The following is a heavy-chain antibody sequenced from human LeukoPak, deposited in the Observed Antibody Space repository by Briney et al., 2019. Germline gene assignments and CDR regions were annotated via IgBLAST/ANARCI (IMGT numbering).Heavy chain of an antibody. CDR3: ARRRLWPYYYMDV. D-gene: IGHD5-24*01. V-gene: IGHV4-34*01. CDR1: GASFSGYY. CDR2: INHSGST. Sequence: KPSETLSLTCAVYGASFSGYYWSWIRQPPGKGLEWIGEINHSGSTNYNPSLKSRVTISVDTSKNQFSLKLSSVTAADTAVYYCARRRLWPYYYMDVWGKGTTVTVSS. J-gene: IGHJ6*03.